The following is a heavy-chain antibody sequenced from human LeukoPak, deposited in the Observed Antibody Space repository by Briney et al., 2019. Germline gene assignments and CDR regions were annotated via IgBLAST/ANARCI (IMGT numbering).Heavy chain of an antibody. V-gene: IGHV3-21*01. CDR1: VFPFSDYS. CDR3: VRDLVRGVHPVFYFDL. D-gene: IGHD3-10*01. Sequence: PGGSLRLSCAASVFPFSDYSMNWVRQAPGKGLEWVSSISGSSDYIYSADSVKGRFTISRDNAKNSLYLQMTSLRAEDTAVYFCVRDLVRGVHPVFYFDLWGRRTLVTVSS. CDR2: ISGSSDYI. J-gene: IGHJ2*01.